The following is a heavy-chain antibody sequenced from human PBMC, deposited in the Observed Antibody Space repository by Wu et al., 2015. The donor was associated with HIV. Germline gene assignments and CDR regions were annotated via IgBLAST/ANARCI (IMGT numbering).Heavy chain of an antibody. J-gene: IGHJ6*02. CDR1: GGTFSSYA. CDR2: ISAYDGNT. D-gene: IGHD6-19*01. Sequence: QVQLVQSGAEVKKPGSSVKVSCKASGGTFSSYAISWVRQAPGQGLEWMGWISAYDGNTNYAQNLQGRVTMTTDTSTSTAYMELRSLRSDDTAVYYCARDQQWPTTYYYYYGMDVWGQGTTVTVSS. V-gene: IGHV1-18*01. CDR3: ARDQQWPTTYYYYYGMDV.